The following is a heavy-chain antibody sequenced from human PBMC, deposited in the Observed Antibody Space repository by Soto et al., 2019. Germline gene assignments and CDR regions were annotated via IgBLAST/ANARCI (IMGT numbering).Heavy chain of an antibody. D-gene: IGHD2-21*02. CDR2: IIPILGIA. CDR1: GGTFSSYT. CDR3: ARGPTYCGGDCYSDY. J-gene: IGHJ4*02. V-gene: IGHV1-69*02. Sequence: QVQLVQSGAEVKKPGSSVKVSCKASGGTFSSYTISWVRQAPGQGLEWMGRIIPILGIANYAQKFQGRVTIAAEKSTSTAYMELSSLRSEDTAVYYCARGPTYCGGDCYSDYWGQGTLVTVSS.